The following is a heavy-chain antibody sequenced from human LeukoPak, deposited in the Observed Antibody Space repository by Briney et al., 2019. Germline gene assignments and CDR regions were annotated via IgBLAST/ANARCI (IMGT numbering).Heavy chain of an antibody. Sequence: ASVKVSCKASGYTFTSYYMHWVRQAPGQGLEWMGIINPSGGSTSYAQKFQGRVTMTRDTPTSTVYMELSSLRSEDTAVYYCARGPRLSIAARRGDYYFDYWGQGTLVTVSS. V-gene: IGHV1-46*01. CDR2: INPSGGST. CDR1: GYTFTSYY. J-gene: IGHJ4*02. CDR3: ARGPRLSIAARRGDYYFDY. D-gene: IGHD6-6*01.